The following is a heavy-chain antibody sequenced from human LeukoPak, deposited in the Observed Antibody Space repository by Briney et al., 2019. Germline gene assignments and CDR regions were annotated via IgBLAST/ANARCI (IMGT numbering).Heavy chain of an antibody. J-gene: IGHJ6*02. CDR2: ISAYNGNT. Sequence: RASVKVSCKASGYTFTSYGISWVRQAPGQGLEWMGWISAYNGNTNYAQKLQGRVTMTTDTSTSTAYMELRSLRSDDTAVYYCARDDSDCSGGSCYLYYYYYYGMDVWGQGTTVTVSS. D-gene: IGHD2-15*01. CDR3: ARDDSDCSGGSCYLYYYYYYGMDV. V-gene: IGHV1-18*01. CDR1: GYTFTSYG.